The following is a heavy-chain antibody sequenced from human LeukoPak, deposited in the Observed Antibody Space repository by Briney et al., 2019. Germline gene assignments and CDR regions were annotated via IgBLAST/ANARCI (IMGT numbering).Heavy chain of an antibody. CDR1: GGTFSSYA. D-gene: IGHD6-19*01. V-gene: IGHV1-69*05. J-gene: IGHJ4*02. Sequence: GASVKVSCKASGGTFSSYAISWVRQAPGQGLEWMGGIIPIFGTANYAQKFQGRVTMTRNTPISTAYMELSSLRSEDTAVYYCARGRSSGWTDYWGQGTLVTVSS. CDR3: ARGRSSGWTDY. CDR2: IIPIFGTA.